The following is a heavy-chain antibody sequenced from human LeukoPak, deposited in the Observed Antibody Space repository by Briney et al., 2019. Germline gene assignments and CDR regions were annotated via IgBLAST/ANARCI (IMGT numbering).Heavy chain of an antibody. CDR1: GFTFSSYA. V-gene: IGHV3-23*01. Sequence: GGSLRLSCTASGFTFSSYAMNWVRQAPGKGLEWVSVISFSGGTPNYADSVKGRFTISRDNAKNSLYLQMNSLRAEDTAVYYCARASEPTMIDYWGQGTLVTVSS. D-gene: IGHD1-26*01. CDR2: ISFSGGTP. J-gene: IGHJ4*02. CDR3: ARASEPTMIDY.